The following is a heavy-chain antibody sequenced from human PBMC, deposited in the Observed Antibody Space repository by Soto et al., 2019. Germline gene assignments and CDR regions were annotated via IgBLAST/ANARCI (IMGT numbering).Heavy chain of an antibody. J-gene: IGHJ5*02. V-gene: IGHV4-34*01. Sequence: SETLYLSCAVNGGAVWVSCWSWIRQPPGKGLEWIGEINHSGSTNYNPSLKSRVTISVDTSKNQFSLKLSSVTAADTAIYFCARARQYYDCEFDPWGQGILVT. CDR3: ARARQYYDCEFDP. D-gene: IGHD3-22*01. CDR2: INHSGST. CDR1: GGAVWVSC.